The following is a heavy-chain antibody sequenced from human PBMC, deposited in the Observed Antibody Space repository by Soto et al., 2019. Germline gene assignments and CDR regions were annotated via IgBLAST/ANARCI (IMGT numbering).Heavy chain of an antibody. Sequence: GTSVKVSCTASGYTLTIYGISWVRQAPGQGLEWMGWISAYNGNTNYAQKLQGRVTMTTDTSTSTAYMELRSLRFDDTAVYYCARDGSPNFWSGYYTGDWFDPWGQGTLVTVSS. D-gene: IGHD3-3*01. CDR3: ARDGSPNFWSGYYTGDWFDP. V-gene: IGHV1-18*01. J-gene: IGHJ5*02. CDR2: ISAYNGNT. CDR1: GYTLTIYG.